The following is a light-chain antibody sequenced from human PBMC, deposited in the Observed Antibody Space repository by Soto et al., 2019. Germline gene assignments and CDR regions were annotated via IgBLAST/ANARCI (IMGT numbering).Light chain of an antibody. CDR3: QQSYSTWT. CDR2: AAS. CDR1: QSISSH. V-gene: IGKV1-39*01. J-gene: IGKJ1*01. Sequence: DIQMTQSPSSLSASVGDRVTITCRASQSISSHVNWYQQRPGKAPKALIYAASSLHSGVPSRFSGSGSGTDFTLTISSLQPEDSATYYCQQSYSTWTFGQGTKVEIK.